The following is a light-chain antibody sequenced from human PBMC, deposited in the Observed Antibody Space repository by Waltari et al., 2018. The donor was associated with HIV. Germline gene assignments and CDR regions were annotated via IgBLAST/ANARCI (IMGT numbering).Light chain of an antibody. Sequence: QSVLTQPPSVSGAHGQRVTIPCPGRPSNFGAGYDVQWYQHPPGTAPKLLIQRSNNRPSGVPDRFSGSKSGTLASLAITGLRAEDEADFYCQSYDRILGDVVFGGGTKLTVL. CDR1: PSNFGAGYD. CDR3: QSYDRILGDVV. V-gene: IGLV1-40*01. J-gene: IGLJ2*01. CDR2: RSN.